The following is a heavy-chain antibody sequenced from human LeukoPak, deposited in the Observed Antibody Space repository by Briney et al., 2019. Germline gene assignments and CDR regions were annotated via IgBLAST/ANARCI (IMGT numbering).Heavy chain of an antibody. V-gene: IGHV3-48*02. D-gene: IGHD5-18*01. Sequence: GGSLRLSCAAAGFTFSFYSMNWVRQAPGKGLEWVSYISSSDNTIHYADSVKGRFTISRDNAKNSLYLEMNSLRDEDTAVYYCARVHRGYSYGRLDYWGQGTLVTVSS. J-gene: IGHJ4*02. CDR3: ARVHRGYSYGRLDY. CDR2: ISSSDNTI. CDR1: GFTFSFYS.